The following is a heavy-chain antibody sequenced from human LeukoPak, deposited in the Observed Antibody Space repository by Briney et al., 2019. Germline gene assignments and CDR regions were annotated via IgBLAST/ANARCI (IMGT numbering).Heavy chain of an antibody. V-gene: IGHV3-7*03. CDR1: GFTFSSYW. J-gene: IGHJ4*02. CDR3: ATPLDYYDTGGYHQGGD. D-gene: IGHD3-22*01. CDR2: IKQDGSKK. Sequence: TGGSLRLSCAASGFTFSSYWMTWVRQAPGKGLEWVANIKQDGSKKNYVDSVKGRFTISRDNAKNSLYLQMNSLRAEDTAVYYCATPLDYYDTGGYHQGGDWGQGTLVTVSS.